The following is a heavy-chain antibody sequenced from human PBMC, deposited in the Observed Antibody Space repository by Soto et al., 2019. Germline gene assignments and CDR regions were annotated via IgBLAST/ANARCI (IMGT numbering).Heavy chain of an antibody. V-gene: IGHV1-46*01. J-gene: IGHJ6*02. CDR1: GYTFTSYY. D-gene: IGHD4-17*01. Sequence: ASVKVSCKASGYTFTSYYMHWVRQAPGQGLEWMGIINPSGGSTSYAQKFQGRVTMTRDTSTSTVYMELSSLRSEDTAVYYCARDIVRITYGDDFHYYGMDVWGQGTTVTVSS. CDR2: INPSGGST. CDR3: ARDIVRITYGDDFHYYGMDV.